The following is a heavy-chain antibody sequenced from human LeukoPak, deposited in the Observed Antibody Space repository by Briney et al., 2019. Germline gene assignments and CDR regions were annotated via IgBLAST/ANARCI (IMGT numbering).Heavy chain of an antibody. CDR1: GFSFTNYW. CDR3: ARIMTTVTK. D-gene: IGHD4-17*01. J-gene: IGHJ4*02. CDR2: IDPSDSYT. V-gene: IGHV5-10-1*01. Sequence: GESLKISCKGSGFSFTNYWISWVRQMPGKGLEWMRRIDPSDSYTQYSPSFQGHVTISADMSIGTVYLQWSSLKASDTAIYYCARIMTTVTKWGQGTLVTVSS.